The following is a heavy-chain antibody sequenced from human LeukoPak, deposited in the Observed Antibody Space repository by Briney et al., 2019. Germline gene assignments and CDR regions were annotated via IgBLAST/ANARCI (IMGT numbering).Heavy chain of an antibody. D-gene: IGHD3-3*01. V-gene: IGHV4-34*01. Sequence: SETLPLTCAVYGESFSGYYWSWIRQPPGKGLEWIGEFNHSRSINYNPSLKSRVTISVDTSKTQFSLKLSAVTAADTAVYYCARPDRPTIVGVVAYNWFDPWGQGTLVTVS. CDR2: FNHSRSI. CDR1: GESFSGYY. J-gene: IGHJ5*02. CDR3: ARPDRPTIVGVVAYNWFDP.